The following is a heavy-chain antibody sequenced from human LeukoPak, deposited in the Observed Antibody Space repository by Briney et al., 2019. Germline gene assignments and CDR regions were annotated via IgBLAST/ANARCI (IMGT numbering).Heavy chain of an antibody. CDR1: GFTFSSFA. J-gene: IGHJ4*02. D-gene: IGHD6-19*01. Sequence: PGGSLRLSCAASGFTFSSFAMSSVRQAPGKGLEWVSVISNSGGSTFYADSVKGRFTISRDNAKTSLYLQMNSLRAEDTAVYYCGRGVAVVNLIDYWGQGTLVTVSS. V-gene: IGHV3-23*01. CDR3: GRGVAVVNLIDY. CDR2: ISNSGGST.